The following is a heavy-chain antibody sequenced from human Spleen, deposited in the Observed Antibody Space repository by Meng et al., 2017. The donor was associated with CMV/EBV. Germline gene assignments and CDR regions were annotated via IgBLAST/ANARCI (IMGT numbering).Heavy chain of an antibody. J-gene: IGHJ4*02. D-gene: IGHD2-15*01. CDR1: GGSINSSIYY. CDR3: ARQVICGSCQVDY. CDR2: IYYSGNT. V-gene: IGHV4-39*01. Sequence: TVSGGSINSSIYYWGWIRQPPGKGLEWIGSIYYSGNTYYNPSLKSRVTISVDTSKNQFSLNLSSVTAADTAVYYCARQVICGSCQVDYWGQGTLVTVSS.